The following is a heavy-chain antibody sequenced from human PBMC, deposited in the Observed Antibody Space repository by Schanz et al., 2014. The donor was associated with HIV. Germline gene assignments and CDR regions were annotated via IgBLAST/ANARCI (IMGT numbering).Heavy chain of an antibody. CDR1: GFPFSSSV. CDR3: AKTTWGRRVDAFDI. J-gene: IGHJ3*02. Sequence: EVQILESGGGLVQPGGSLRLSCVVSGFPFSSSVMSWVRQAPGKGLEWVSSISGSGGTTDYADSVKGRFTISRANSKNTIYLQMSRLRVDDTAFYYCAKTTWGRRVDAFDIWGQGTMVTVSS. V-gene: IGHV3-23*01. CDR2: ISGSGGTT. D-gene: IGHD3-16*01.